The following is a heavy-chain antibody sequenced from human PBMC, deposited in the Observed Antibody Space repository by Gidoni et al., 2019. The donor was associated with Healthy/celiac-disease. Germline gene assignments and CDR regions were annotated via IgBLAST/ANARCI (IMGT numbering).Heavy chain of an antibody. D-gene: IGHD3-22*01. CDR2: ISSNGGST. V-gene: IGHV3-64D*06. CDR1: GFTFSCYA. Sequence: EVQLVESGGGLVQPGGSLRLSCSASGFTFSCYAMQWVRQAPGKGLEYVSAISSNGGSTYYADSVKGRFTISRDNSKNTLYLQMSSLRAEDTAVYYCVNFPTYYYDSSGYYFIDYWGQGTLVTVSS. CDR3: VNFPTYYYDSSGYYFIDY. J-gene: IGHJ4*02.